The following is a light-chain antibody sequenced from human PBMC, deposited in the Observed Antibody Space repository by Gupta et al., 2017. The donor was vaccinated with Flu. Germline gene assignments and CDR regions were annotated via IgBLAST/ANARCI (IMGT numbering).Light chain of an antibody. V-gene: IGLV1-44*01. CDR3: EAWEDSLNGHYV. CDR2: GNN. J-gene: IGLJ1*01. Sequence: QSVLAQPPSASGTPGQRVTISCSGSSSNIGSNTVNWSQQCPRAAPKLLIYGNNKRPSGVPELFAGSNSGASASLAISALQAEDEADYYFEAWEDSLNGHYVFGTGTRVTVL. CDR1: SSNIGSNT.